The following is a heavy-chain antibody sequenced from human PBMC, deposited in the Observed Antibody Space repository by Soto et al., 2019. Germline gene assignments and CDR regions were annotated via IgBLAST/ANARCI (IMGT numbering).Heavy chain of an antibody. CDR3: ARDAGYSGSYASYYGMDV. CDR1: GGSISSSNW. J-gene: IGHJ6*02. D-gene: IGHD1-26*01. Sequence: QVQLQESGPGLVKPSGTLSLTCAVSGGSISSSNWWSWVRQPPGKGLEWIGEIYHSGSTNYNPPLQRRVPVTVYNYKTQYSRRLSSVTAAATAVYYRARDAGYSGSYASYYGMDVWGQGTTVTVSS. V-gene: IGHV4-4*02. CDR2: IYHSGST.